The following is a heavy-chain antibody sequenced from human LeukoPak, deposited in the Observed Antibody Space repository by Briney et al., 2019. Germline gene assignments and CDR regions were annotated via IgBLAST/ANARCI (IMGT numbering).Heavy chain of an antibody. Sequence: AGSLRLSCAASGFTFSSYVMHWVRQAPGQGLQYVSAISSNGDNTYYASSVKGRFTISRDNSKSTLYLQMGSLRAEDMAVYYCARCIYNGWHAWEYWGQGTLVTVSS. D-gene: IGHD6-19*01. CDR1: GFTFSSYV. CDR3: ARCIYNGWHAWEY. V-gene: IGHV3-64*01. J-gene: IGHJ4*02. CDR2: ISSNGDNT.